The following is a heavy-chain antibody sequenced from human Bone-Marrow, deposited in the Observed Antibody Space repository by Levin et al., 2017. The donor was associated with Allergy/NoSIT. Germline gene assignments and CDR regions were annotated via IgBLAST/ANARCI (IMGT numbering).Heavy chain of an antibody. D-gene: IGHD2-21*02. CDR3: TRPLSDQAYCGGDCEAYYFDY. V-gene: IGHV3-49*03. J-gene: IGHJ4*02. CDR1: GFTFGDYA. Sequence: GGSLRLSCTASGFTFGDYAMSWFRQAPGKGLEWVGFIRSKAYGGTTEYAASVKGRFTISRDDSKSIAYLQMNSLKTEDTAVYYCTRPLSDQAYCGGDCEAYYFDYWGQGTLVTVSS. CDR2: IRSKAYGGTT.